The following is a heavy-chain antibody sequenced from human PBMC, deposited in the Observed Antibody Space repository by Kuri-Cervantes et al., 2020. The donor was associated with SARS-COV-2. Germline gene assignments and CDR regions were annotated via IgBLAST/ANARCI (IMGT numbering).Heavy chain of an antibody. V-gene: IGHV3-23*01. D-gene: IGHD6-19*01. Sequence: LSLTCVASGFSFSTSSMTWVRQGPGKGLEWVSEISGNGDTTFYADSVKGRFTVSRDNPKNTLYLQMSNLRAEDTAVYYCAARRWLGVPIAPVELYIHVWGQGTLVTVSS. J-gene: IGHJ1*01. CDR2: ISGNGDTT. CDR3: AARRWLGVPIAPVELYIHV. CDR1: GFSFSTSS.